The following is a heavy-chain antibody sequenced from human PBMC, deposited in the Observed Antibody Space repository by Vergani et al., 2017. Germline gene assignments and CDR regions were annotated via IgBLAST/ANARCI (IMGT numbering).Heavy chain of an antibody. J-gene: IGHJ4*02. CDR2: IDPSDSYT. CDR1: GGTFSSYT. V-gene: IGHV5-10-1*01. CDR3: ARRVDTAIVVDY. Sequence: VQLVQSGAEVKKPGSSVKVSCKASGGTFSSYTISWVRQMPGKGLEWMGRIDPSDSYTNYSPSFQGHVTISADKSISTAYLQWSSLKASDTAMYYCARRVDTAIVVDYWGQGTLVTVSS. D-gene: IGHD5-18*01.